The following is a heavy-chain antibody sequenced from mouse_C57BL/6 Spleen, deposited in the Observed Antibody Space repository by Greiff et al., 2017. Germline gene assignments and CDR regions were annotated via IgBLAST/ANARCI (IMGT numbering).Heavy chain of an antibody. J-gene: IGHJ1*03. CDR2: IHPNSGST. CDR1: GYTFTSYW. V-gene: IGHV1-64*01. D-gene: IGHD2-4*01. Sequence: QVQLQQPGAELVKPGASVKLSCKASGYTFTSYWMHWVKQRPGQGLEWIGMIHPNSGSTNYNEKFKGKATLTVDKSSSTAYMQLSSLTSEDSAVYYCARFHYDYDDWYFDVWGTGTTVTVSS. CDR3: ARFHYDYDDWYFDV.